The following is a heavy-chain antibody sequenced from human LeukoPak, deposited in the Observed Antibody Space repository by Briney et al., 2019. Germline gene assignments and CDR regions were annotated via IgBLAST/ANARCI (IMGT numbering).Heavy chain of an antibody. CDR2: ISAYNGNT. V-gene: IGHV1-18*01. D-gene: IGHD3-22*01. CDR1: GYTFTSYG. J-gene: IGHJ3*02. Sequence: ASVKVSCKASGYTFTSYGISWVRRAPGQGLEWMGWISAYNGNTNYAQKLQGRVTMTTDTSTSTAYMELRSLRSDDTAVYYCARGTPFTYYYDSSGYYFDAFDIWGQGTMVTVSS. CDR3: ARGTPFTYYYDSSGYYFDAFDI.